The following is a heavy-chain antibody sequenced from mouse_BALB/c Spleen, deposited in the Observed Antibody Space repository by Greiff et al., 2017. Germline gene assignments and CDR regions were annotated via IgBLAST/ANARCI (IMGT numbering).Heavy chain of an antibody. D-gene: IGHD2-4*01. J-gene: IGHJ4*01. CDR1: GYAFSSSW. V-gene: IGHV1-82*01. CDR2: IYPGDGDT. CDR3: ARGAMITTNY. Sequence: QVQLQQSGPELVKPGASVKISCKASGYAFSSSWMNWVKQRPGQGLEWIGRIYPGDGDTNYNGKFKGKATLTADKSSSTAYMQLSSLTSVDSAVYFCARGAMITTNYWGQGTSVTVSS.